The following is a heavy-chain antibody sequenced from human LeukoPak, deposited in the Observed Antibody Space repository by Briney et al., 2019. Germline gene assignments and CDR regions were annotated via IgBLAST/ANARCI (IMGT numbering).Heavy chain of an antibody. D-gene: IGHD6-13*01. CDR2: IKEDGSEK. J-gene: IGHJ4*02. CDR1: GFTFSNYW. V-gene: IGHV3-7*01. Sequence: GGSLRLSCEASGFTFSNYWMSWVRQTPGKGLEWVANIKEDGSEKNYVDSVKGRFTLSRDNAKNSLYLQMNSLRAEDTAVYYCARLGAAADNFDYWGQGTLVTVSS. CDR3: ARLGAAADNFDY.